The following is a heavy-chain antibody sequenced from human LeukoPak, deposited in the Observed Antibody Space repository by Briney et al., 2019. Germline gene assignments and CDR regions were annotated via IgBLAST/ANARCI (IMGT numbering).Heavy chain of an antibody. CDR1: GFTFYRFT. V-gene: IGHV3-43*01. J-gene: IGHJ4*02. CDR3: AKEVDCPSDCLFFHS. D-gene: IGHD2-21*02. Sequence: GGSLRLSCAASGFTFYRFTIHWVRQTPGKGLEWVSLINRRGHTFYADSVKGRFTISRDNSRNSVFLQMNSLRPEDTALYHCAKEVDCPSDCLFFHSWGQGTLVTVSS. CDR2: INRRGHT.